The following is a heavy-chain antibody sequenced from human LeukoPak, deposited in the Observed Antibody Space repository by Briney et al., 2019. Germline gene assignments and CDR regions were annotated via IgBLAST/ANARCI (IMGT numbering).Heavy chain of an antibody. D-gene: IGHD4-17*01. CDR3: ARHWGHYGDYGGFDS. CDR2: IDPGESET. V-gene: IGHV5-51*01. J-gene: IGHJ4*02. CDR1: GYSFINYW. Sequence: GGSLRLSCKSSGYSFINYWVGWVRQMPGKGLEWMGIIDPGESETRYSPSFQGQVTISVDKSISTAYLQWSSLKASDTAMYYCARHWGHYGDYGGFDSWGQGTLVTVSS.